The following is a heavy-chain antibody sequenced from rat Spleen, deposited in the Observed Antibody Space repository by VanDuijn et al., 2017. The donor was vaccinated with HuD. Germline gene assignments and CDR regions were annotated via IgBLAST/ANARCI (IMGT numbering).Heavy chain of an antibody. Sequence: EVQLVESGGGLVQPGRSMKLSCAASGFTFSNYGMAWVRQAPTKGLEWVASITTGSGNTYYRDSVKGRFSISRDNAKSTLYLQMDSLRSEDTATYYCATGPRILRLDWFAYWGQGTLVTVSS. J-gene: IGHJ3*01. CDR3: ATGPRILRLDWFAY. CDR1: GFTFSNYG. CDR2: ITTGSGNT. V-gene: IGHV5-25*01. D-gene: IGHD1-6*01.